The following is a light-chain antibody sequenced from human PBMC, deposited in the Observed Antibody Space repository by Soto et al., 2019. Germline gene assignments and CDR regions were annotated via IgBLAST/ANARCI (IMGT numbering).Light chain of an antibody. J-gene: IGKJ3*01. CDR3: QQYNNYPFT. CDR2: DAS. CDR1: QSISVW. V-gene: IGKV1-5*01. Sequence: DIQMTQFPSTLSASIGDRVTITCRASQSISVWMAWYKQIPGKVPQLLIYDASNLQSGVPSRFSGAGSGTEFTLTVSSLQPDDSATYYCQQYNNYPFTFGPGTTVHIK.